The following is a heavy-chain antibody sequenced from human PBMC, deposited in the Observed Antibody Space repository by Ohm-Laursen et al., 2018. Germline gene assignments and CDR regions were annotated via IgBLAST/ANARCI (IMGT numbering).Heavy chain of an antibody. CDR1: GYTLTELS. CDR2: FDPEDGET. J-gene: IGHJ2*01. V-gene: IGHV1-24*01. D-gene: IGHD6-25*01. CDR3: ATARRSHFSGWTDWYFDL. Sequence: ATVKISCKVSGYTLTELSMHWVRQAPGQGLEWMGGFDPEDGETIYAQKFQGRVTMTEDTSTDTAYMELSSLRSEDTAVYYCATARRSHFSGWTDWYFDLWGRGTLVTVSS.